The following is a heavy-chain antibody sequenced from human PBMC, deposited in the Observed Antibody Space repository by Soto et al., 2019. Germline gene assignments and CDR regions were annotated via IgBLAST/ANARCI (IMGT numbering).Heavy chain of an antibody. CDR3: ARNEFWSGYFPAPFDY. CDR1: GFNFSDYY. J-gene: IGHJ4*02. D-gene: IGHD3-3*01. V-gene: IGHV3-11*06. CDR2: ISSSSSYT. Sequence: GGSLRLSCAVSGFNFSDYYMSWIRQAPGKGLEWVSYISSSSSYTNYADSVKGRFTISRDNAKNSLYLQMNSLRAEDTAVYYCARNEFWSGYFPAPFDYWGQGTLVTVSS.